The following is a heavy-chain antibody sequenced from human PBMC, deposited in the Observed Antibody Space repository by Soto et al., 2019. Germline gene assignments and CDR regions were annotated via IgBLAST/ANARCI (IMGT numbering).Heavy chain of an antibody. J-gene: IGHJ4*02. CDR2: VYTSGST. V-gene: IGHV4-4*07. Sequence: QVQLQESGPGLVKPSETLSLTCTVSGGSISSYYWSWIRQPAGKGLEWIGRVYTSGSTNYNPSLKSRVTLSVDPSKNHFSLKLSSVTAADTAVYYCARDRGTIVVVPAAQRRYYFDYWGQGTLVTVSS. D-gene: IGHD2-2*01. CDR1: GGSISSYY. CDR3: ARDRGTIVVVPAAQRRYYFDY.